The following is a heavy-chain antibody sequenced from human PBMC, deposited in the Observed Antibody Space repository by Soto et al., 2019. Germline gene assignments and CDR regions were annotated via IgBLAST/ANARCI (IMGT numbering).Heavy chain of an antibody. V-gene: IGHV1-18*01. J-gene: IGHJ4*02. CDR3: ARSYYYDISGYYPRPHFDY. CDR1: GYTFTSYG. D-gene: IGHD3-22*01. Sequence: ASVKVSCKASGYTFTSYGISWVRQAPGQGLEWMGWISAYNGNTNYAQKLQGRVTMTTDTSTSTAYMELRSLRSDDTAVYYCARSYYYDISGYYPRPHFDYWGQGTLVTVSS. CDR2: ISAYNGNT.